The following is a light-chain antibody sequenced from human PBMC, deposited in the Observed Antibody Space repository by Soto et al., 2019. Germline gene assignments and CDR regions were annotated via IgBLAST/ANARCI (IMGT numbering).Light chain of an antibody. CDR2: AAS. CDR1: RSFASSY. Sequence: EIVLTQSPGTLSLSPGERATLSCRASRSFASSYLAWYQQKPAQPPRLLIYAASIRATGIPDRFSGSGSDFTLTINRLEPDDIAVYYCQQYGASPPYTFGQGTRLEIK. CDR3: QQYGASPPYT. J-gene: IGKJ2*01. V-gene: IGKV3-20*01.